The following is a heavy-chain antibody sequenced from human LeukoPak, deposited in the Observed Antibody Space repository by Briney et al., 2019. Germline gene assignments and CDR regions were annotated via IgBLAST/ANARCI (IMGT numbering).Heavy chain of an antibody. CDR2: IYYSGST. CDR1: GGSISSSSYY. J-gene: IGHJ4*02. V-gene: IGHV4-39*01. CDR3: ARHDPSSYSSSFFDY. Sequence: PSETLSLTCTVSGGSISSSSYYWGWIRQPPGKGLEWIGSIYYSGSTYYNPSLKSRVTISVDTSKNQFSLKLSSVTAADTAVYYCARHDPSSYSSSFFDYWGQGTLVTVSS. D-gene: IGHD6-13*01.